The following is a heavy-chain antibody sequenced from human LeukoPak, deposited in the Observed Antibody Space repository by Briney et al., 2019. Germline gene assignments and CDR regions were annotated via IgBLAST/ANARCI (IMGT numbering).Heavy chain of an antibody. CDR3: TTVPYYDFWSGYSHDAFDI. V-gene: IGHV3-15*01. CDR1: GFTFSNAW. D-gene: IGHD3-3*01. J-gene: IGHJ3*02. CDR2: IKRKTNGGTT. Sequence: PGGSLRLSCAPSGFTFSNAWMSWVRQAPGKGREWVGCIKRKTNGGTTDYAAPVKGRFTISRDDSKNTLYLQMNSLKTEDTAVYYCTTVPYYDFWSGYSHDAFDIWGQGTMVTVSS.